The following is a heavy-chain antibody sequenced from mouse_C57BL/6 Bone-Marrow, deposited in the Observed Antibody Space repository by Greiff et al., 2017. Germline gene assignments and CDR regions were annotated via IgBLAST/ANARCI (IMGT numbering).Heavy chain of an antibody. V-gene: IGHV5-17*01. CDR1: GFTFSDYG. CDR3: ARVGGSSYLAWFAY. J-gene: IGHJ3*01. D-gene: IGHD1-1*01. CDR2: ISSGSSTI. Sequence: EVQLVESGGGLVKPGGSLKLSCAASGFTFSDYGMHWVRQAPEKGLEWVAYISSGSSTIYYADTVKGRFTISRDNAKNTLFLQMTSLRSEDTAMYDCARVGGSSYLAWFAYWGQGTLVTVSA.